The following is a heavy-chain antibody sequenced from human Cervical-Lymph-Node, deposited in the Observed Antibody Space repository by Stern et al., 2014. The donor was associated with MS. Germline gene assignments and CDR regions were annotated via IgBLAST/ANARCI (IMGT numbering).Heavy chain of an antibody. CDR1: EFTFSDYS. CDR3: ARFYDFWSGGMDV. V-gene: IGHV3-11*01. J-gene: IGHJ6*02. D-gene: IGHD3-3*01. Sequence: QMQLVQSGGGVVKPGGSLRLSCAASEFTFSDYSLSWVRQAPGQGLAWVSYIFCSGTTLYYAASVKGRFTISRDNAKNSLYLQMNSLRAEDTAVYYCARFYDFWSGGMDVWGQGTAVTVSS. CDR2: IFCSGTTL.